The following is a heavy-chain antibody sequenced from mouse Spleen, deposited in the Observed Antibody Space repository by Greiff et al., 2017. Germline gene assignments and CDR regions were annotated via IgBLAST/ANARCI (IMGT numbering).Heavy chain of an antibody. J-gene: IGHJ4*01. V-gene: IGHV3-2*02. CDR2: ISYSGST. CDR1: GYSITSDYA. D-gene: IGHD2-14*01. CDR3: ARNGYRYDVDAMDY. Sequence: EVQLVESGPGLVKPSQSLSLTCTVTGYSITSDYAWNWIRQFPGNKLEWMGYISYSGSTSYNPSLKSRISITRDTSKNQFFLQLNSVTTEDTATYYCARNGYRYDVDAMDYWGQGTSVTVSS.